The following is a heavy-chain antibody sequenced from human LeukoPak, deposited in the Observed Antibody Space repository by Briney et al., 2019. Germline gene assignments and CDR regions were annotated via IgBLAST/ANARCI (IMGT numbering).Heavy chain of an antibody. V-gene: IGHV1-69*05. Sequence: SVKVSCKASGGTVSSYAISWVRQAPGQGLEWMGGIIPIFGTANYAQKFQGRVTITTDESTSTAYMELSSLRSEDTAVYYCARPYSRSSIDGFDIWGQGTMVAVSS. J-gene: IGHJ3*02. CDR1: GGTVSSYA. CDR2: IIPIFGTA. D-gene: IGHD6-6*01. CDR3: ARPYSRSSIDGFDI.